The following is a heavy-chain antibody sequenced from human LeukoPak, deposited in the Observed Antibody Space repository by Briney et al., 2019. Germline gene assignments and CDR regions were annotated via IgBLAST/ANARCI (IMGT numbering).Heavy chain of an antibody. CDR2: IRSKAYGGTT. CDR3: TRHYQWLVLFFDY. D-gene: IGHD6-19*01. Sequence: GGSLRLSCTASGFTFGDYAMSWVRQAPGKGLEWVGFIRSKAYGGTTEYAASVKGRFTISRDDSKSIAYLQMNSLKTEDTAVYYCTRHYQWLVLFFDYWGQGTLVTVSS. CDR1: GFTFGDYA. V-gene: IGHV3-49*04. J-gene: IGHJ4*02.